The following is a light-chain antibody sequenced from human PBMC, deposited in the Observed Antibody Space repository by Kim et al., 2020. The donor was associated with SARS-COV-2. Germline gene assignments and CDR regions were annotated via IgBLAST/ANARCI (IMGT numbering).Light chain of an antibody. J-gene: IGLJ3*02. CDR1: TGAVPCGYD. CDR3: LLYYGGVWV. CDR2: TAS. Sequence: PGDTVTLTCASNTGAVPCGYDPKPFQVKTRQAPTYMIHTASSGHSWTPARFSGSLLGGQTALALSGEQPEDEAEYYCLLYYGGVWVFGGGTQLTVL. V-gene: IGLV7-43*01.